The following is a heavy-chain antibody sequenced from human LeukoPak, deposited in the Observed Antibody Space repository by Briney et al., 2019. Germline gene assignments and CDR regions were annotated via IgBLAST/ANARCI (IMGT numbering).Heavy chain of an antibody. V-gene: IGHV4-4*02. CDR2: IYHSGST. J-gene: IGHJ6*03. D-gene: IGHD1-1*01. CDR3: ATMDLTTGTTMNYYYYMDV. Sequence: SGTLSLTCAVSGGSISSSNWWSWVRQPPGKGLEWIGEIYHSGSTNYNPSLKSRVTISVDKSKNQFSLKLSSVTAADTAVYYCATMDLTTGTTMNYYYYMDVWGKGTTVTVSS. CDR1: GGSISSSNW.